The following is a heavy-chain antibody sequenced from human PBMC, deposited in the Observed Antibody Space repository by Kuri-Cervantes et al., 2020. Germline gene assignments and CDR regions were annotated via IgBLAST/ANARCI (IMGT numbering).Heavy chain of an antibody. CDR3: ARDARDDAFDI. CDR2: IYYSGST. J-gene: IGHJ3*02. Sequence: SETLSLTCTVSGGSISSYYWSWIRQPPGKGLEWMGYIYYSGSTNYNPSLKSRVTISVDTSKNQFSLKLSSVTAADTAVYYCARDARDDAFDIWGQGTMVTVSS. CDR1: GGSISSYY. V-gene: IGHV4-59*01.